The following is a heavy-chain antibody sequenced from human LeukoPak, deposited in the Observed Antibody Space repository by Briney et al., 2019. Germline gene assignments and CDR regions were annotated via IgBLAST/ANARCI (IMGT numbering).Heavy chain of an antibody. Sequence: PGGSLRLSCAASGFTFSSYAMHWVRQAPGKGLEWVAVISYDGSNKYYADSVKGRFTISRDNSKNTLYLQMNSPRAEDTAVYYCARARDDFWSGYYQNWFDPWGQGTLVTVSS. V-gene: IGHV3-30-3*01. D-gene: IGHD3-3*01. J-gene: IGHJ5*02. CDR1: GFTFSSYA. CDR3: ARARDDFWSGYYQNWFDP. CDR2: ISYDGSNK.